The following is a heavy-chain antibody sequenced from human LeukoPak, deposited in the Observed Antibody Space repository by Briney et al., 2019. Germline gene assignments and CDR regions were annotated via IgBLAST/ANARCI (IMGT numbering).Heavy chain of an antibody. J-gene: IGHJ5*02. Sequence: SETLSLTCTVSGVSIRSSVFYWAWVRQPPGKGLEWIGSVFYSGSTFYSPSLKSRVTLSVDTSKNQFSLNLSSVTAADTAVYYCARADIVVVPNWFGPWGQGTLVTVSS. D-gene: IGHD2-2*01. CDR1: GVSIRSSVFY. CDR3: ARADIVVVPNWFGP. CDR2: VFYSGST. V-gene: IGHV4-39*07.